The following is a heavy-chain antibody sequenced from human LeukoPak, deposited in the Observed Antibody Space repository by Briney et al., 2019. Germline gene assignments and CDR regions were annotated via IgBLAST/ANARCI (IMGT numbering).Heavy chain of an antibody. CDR3: AKDDAWLRFGE. CDR1: GFTFRNHG. Sequence: GGSLRLSCAASGFTFRNHGMDWVRQAPGKGLEWVSGISPSGDITYYANSVKGRFTISRDNSKNTLYLEVISLTAEDTAVYYCAKDDAWLRFGEWSQGTLVTVSS. J-gene: IGHJ4*02. CDR2: ISPSGDIT. D-gene: IGHD3-10*01. V-gene: IGHV3-23*01.